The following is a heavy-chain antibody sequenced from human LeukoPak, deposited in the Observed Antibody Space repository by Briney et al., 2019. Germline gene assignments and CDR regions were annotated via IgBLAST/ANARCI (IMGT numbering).Heavy chain of an antibody. CDR3: ARTKYLTYYFDS. J-gene: IGHJ4*02. Sequence: SETLSLTCIVSGGSINSYYWTWFRQPPGKGLEWIGYMYYSGTTNYNPSLKTRVTISVDTSKGHFSLKLSSVTAADTAIYYCARTKYLTYYFDSWGQGTLVTVSS. CDR2: MYYSGTT. D-gene: IGHD6-6*01. V-gene: IGHV4-59*08. CDR1: GGSINSYY.